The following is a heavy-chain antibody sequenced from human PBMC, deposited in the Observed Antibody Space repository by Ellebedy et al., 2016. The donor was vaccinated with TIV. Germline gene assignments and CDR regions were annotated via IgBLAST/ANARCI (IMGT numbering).Heavy chain of an antibody. J-gene: IGHJ4*02. CDR1: GFTFSNAW. V-gene: IGHV3-15*01. D-gene: IGHD6-19*01. CDR2: IKSKTDGGTT. CDR3: ARRRAVAGTPFFDY. Sequence: GGSLRLXCAASGFTFSNAWMSWVRQAPGKGLEWVGRIKSKTDGGTTDYAAPVKGRFTISRDDSKNTLYLQMNSLKTEDTAVYYCARRRAVAGTPFFDYWGQGTLVSVSS.